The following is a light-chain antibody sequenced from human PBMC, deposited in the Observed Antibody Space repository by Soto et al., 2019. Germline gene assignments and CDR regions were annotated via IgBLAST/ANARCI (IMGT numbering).Light chain of an antibody. CDR1: QRVSARY. J-gene: IGKJ1*01. CDR2: GAS. V-gene: IGKV3-20*01. Sequence: ILLTQSPCTLALSPGDRATLSCRASQRVSARYLEWYHQKPGQAPRLLIFGASDRATGIPERFSGSGSGTDFTLTIDRLEPEDFEMYYCQQYSDSPPTFGQGTKVDIK. CDR3: QQYSDSPPT.